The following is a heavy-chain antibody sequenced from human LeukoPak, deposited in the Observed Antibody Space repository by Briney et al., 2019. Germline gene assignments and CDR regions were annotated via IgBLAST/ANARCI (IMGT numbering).Heavy chain of an antibody. D-gene: IGHD1-26*01. CDR2: ITSSGTYI. Sequence: SGGSLRLSCAASGFTFSSYSMNWVRQAPGKGLEWVSSITSSGTYIYYADSLKGRFTISRDNAKNSLYLQMNGPRAEDTAMYYCATGEGGFDYWGQGTLVTVSS. CDR1: GFTFSSYS. CDR3: ATGEGGFDY. J-gene: IGHJ4*02. V-gene: IGHV3-21*01.